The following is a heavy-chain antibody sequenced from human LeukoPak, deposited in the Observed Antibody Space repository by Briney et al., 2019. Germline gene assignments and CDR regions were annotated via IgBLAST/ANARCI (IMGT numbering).Heavy chain of an antibody. CDR3: ARDDGQGGPFDY. Sequence: GGSLRLSCAVSGFTVNSNCMSWVRQAPGKGLEWVSVLYSGGSTYYADSVKGRFTISRDNSKNTLYLQMNSLRAEDTAVYYCARDDGQGGPFDYWGQGTLVTVSS. CDR1: GFTVNSNC. D-gene: IGHD3-16*01. V-gene: IGHV3-53*01. J-gene: IGHJ4*02. CDR2: LYSGGST.